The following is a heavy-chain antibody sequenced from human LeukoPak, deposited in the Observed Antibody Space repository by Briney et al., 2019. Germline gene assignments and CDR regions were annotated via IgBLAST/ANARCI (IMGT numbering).Heavy chain of an antibody. CDR3: ARIEGSTFDY. V-gene: IGHV5-51*01. CDR1: GYTFTSYW. J-gene: IGHJ4*02. CDR2: LYPGDSES. Sequence: GESLKISCKGSGYTFTSYWIGWVRQMPGKGLEWMGILYPGDSESKYSPSLQGQVTISADKSISTAYLPWSSLKASDTAIYYCARIEGSTFDYWGQGTLVTVSS.